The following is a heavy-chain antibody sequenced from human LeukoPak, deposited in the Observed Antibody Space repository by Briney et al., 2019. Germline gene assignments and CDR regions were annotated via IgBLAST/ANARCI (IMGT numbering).Heavy chain of an antibody. CDR2: IYHSGST. CDR1: GYSISSGYY. CDR3: TRAPYCSGGTCYFDY. J-gene: IGHJ4*02. Sequence: SETLSLTCTVSGYSISSGYYWGWIRQPPGKGLEWIGSIYHSGSTYCNPSLKSRVTISVDTSKNQLSLNLSSVTAADTAEYYCTRAPYCSGGTCYFDYWGQGTLVTVSS. V-gene: IGHV4-38-2*02. D-gene: IGHD2-15*01.